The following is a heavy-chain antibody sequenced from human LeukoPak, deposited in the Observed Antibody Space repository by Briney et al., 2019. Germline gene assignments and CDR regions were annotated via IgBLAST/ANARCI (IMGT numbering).Heavy chain of an antibody. J-gene: IGHJ3*02. Sequence: PGGSLRLSCAASGFTFSSYAMHWVRQAPGKGLEWVSVIYSGGSTYYADSVKGRFTISRDNSKNTLYLQMNSLGAEDTAVYYCARDGTRDAFDIWGQGTMVTVSS. CDR1: GFTFSSYA. CDR2: IYSGGST. CDR3: ARDGTRDAFDI. V-gene: IGHV3-66*01.